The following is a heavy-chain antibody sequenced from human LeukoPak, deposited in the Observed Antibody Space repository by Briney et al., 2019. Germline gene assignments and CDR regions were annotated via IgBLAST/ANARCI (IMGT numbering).Heavy chain of an antibody. CDR2: IIPIFGTA. CDR1: GYTFTSYG. V-gene: IGHV1-69*05. D-gene: IGHD3-3*01. J-gene: IGHJ5*02. CDR3: ARGGRFLEWLDLESWFDP. Sequence: SVKVSCKASGYTFTSYGISWVRQAPGQGLEWMGGIIPIFGTANYAQKFQGRVTITTDESTSTAYMELSSLRSEDTAVYYCARGGRFLEWLDLESWFDPWGQGTLVTVSS.